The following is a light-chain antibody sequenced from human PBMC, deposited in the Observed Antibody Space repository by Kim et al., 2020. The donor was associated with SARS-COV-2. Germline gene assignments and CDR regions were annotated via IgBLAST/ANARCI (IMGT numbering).Light chain of an antibody. CDR2: GTS. CDR3: QKYDSGPYT. J-gene: IGKJ2*01. Sequence: SESVGDRVTVTCRASQVISNYLAWYQQKPGKVPRLMIYGTSTLQSGVPFRFRGSGSGTDFTLTITSLQPEDVATYYCQKYDSGPYTFGQGTKLEI. V-gene: IGKV1-27*01. CDR1: QVISNY.